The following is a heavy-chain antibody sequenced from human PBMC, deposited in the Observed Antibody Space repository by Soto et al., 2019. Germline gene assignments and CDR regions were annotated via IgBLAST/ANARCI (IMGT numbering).Heavy chain of an antibody. Sequence: QVQLVQSGGEEKKPGASVKVSCKASGYDFIGHGISWVRQARGQGLEWMGWINSYNGDTKYARKYQDRITLTKDKATRTVYVELTGLRSDDTAVYYCARDQWLKVPAVVGDKFDSWGQGTLVTVSS. CDR3: ARDQWLKVPAVVGDKFDS. J-gene: IGHJ5*01. CDR1: GYDFIGHG. CDR2: INSYNGDT. D-gene: IGHD6-19*01. V-gene: IGHV1-18*04.